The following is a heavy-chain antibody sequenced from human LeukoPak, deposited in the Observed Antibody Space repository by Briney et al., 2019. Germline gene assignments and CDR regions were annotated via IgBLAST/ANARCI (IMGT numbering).Heavy chain of an antibody. CDR2: ISSSSSYI. V-gene: IGHV3-21*01. CDR3: AKSSSRSQTRGMDV. J-gene: IGHJ6*02. Sequence: PGGSLRLSCAASGFTFSSYSMNWVRQAPGKGLEWVSSISSSSSYIYYADSVKGRFTISRDNAKNSLYLQMNSLRAEDTAVYYCAKSSSRSQTRGMDVWGQGTTVTVSS. D-gene: IGHD6-13*01. CDR1: GFTFSSYS.